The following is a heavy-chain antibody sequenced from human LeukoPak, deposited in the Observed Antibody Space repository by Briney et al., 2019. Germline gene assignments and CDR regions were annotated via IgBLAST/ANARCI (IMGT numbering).Heavy chain of an antibody. CDR3: AKVPRLRRGRSGWQHDY. V-gene: IGHV3-23*01. D-gene: IGHD6-19*01. CDR1: GFTFRSYV. Sequence: QPGGSLRFSGATSGFTFRSYVMSWVRQAPGKGLEWVSTISGSAGSTYYADSVKGRFTISRDNSKNTLYLQMNSLRAEDTAVYYCAKVPRLRRGRSGWQHDYWGQGTLVTVSS. J-gene: IGHJ4*02. CDR2: ISGSAGST.